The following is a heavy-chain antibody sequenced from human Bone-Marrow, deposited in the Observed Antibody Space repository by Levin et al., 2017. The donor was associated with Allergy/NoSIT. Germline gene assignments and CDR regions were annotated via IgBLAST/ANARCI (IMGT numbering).Heavy chain of an antibody. Sequence: VASVKVSCKASGGTFNTTVFSWVRQAPGHGLEWMGGIIPILGTTYYAQNLQGRMTTTADESTGTVYMELSSLTSDDTAVYYCARGVYYYYYMDVWGKGTTVTVSS. V-gene: IGHV1-69*13. CDR2: IIPILGTT. J-gene: IGHJ6*03. CDR3: ARGVYYYYYMDV. CDR1: GGTFNTTV.